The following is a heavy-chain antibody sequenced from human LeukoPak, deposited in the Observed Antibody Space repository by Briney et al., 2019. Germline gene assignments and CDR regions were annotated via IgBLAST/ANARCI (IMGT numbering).Heavy chain of an antibody. CDR2: IDWDDDK. J-gene: IGHJ4*02. Sequence: ESGPTLVNPTQTLTLTCTFSGFLLSTSGMRVSWIRQPPGKALEWLARIDWDDDKFYSTSLKTRLTISKDTSKNQVVLTMTNMDAVDTATYYCARTFSGGSYLFDYWGQGTLVTVSS. CDR3: ARTFSGGSYLFDY. CDR1: GFLLSTSGMR. D-gene: IGHD2-15*01. V-gene: IGHV2-70*04.